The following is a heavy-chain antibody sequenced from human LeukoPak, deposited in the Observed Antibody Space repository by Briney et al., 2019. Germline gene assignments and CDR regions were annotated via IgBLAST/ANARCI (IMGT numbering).Heavy chain of an antibody. Sequence: PGGSLRLSCAASGFTFSSYWMSWVRQAPGKGLEWVANIKQDGSEKYYVDSVKGRFTISRDNAKNTLYLQMNSLRAEDTAVYYCARGVTIFEFDPWGQGALVTVSS. D-gene: IGHD3-3*01. J-gene: IGHJ5*02. CDR2: IKQDGSEK. CDR1: GFTFSSYW. CDR3: ARGVTIFEFDP. V-gene: IGHV3-7*01.